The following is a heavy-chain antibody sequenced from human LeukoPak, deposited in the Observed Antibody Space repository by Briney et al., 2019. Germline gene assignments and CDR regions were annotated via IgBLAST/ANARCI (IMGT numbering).Heavy chain of an antibody. CDR1: GYSFTSYW. D-gene: IGHD3-9*01. CDR2: IDPSDSYT. V-gene: IGHV5-10-1*01. J-gene: IGHJ6*04. CDR3: ARHEAYYDTLTATYYYYGMDV. Sequence: GESLRISGKGSGYSFTSYWISWVRQMPGKGLEWMGRIDPSDSYTNYSPSFQGHVTISADKSISTAYLQWSSLKASDTAMYYCARHEAYYDTLTATYYYYGMDVWGKGTTVTVSS.